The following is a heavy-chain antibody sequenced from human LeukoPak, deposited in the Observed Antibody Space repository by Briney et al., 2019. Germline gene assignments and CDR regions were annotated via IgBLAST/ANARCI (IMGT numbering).Heavy chain of an antibody. V-gene: IGHV3-53*01. Sequence: GGSLRLSCAASGLRVNNEYMSWVRQAPGKGLEWVSLLHSGGRTEYADSVEGRFTVSRDTAKNTFSLQMDRLTTGDTAVHYCVRVPWDPVELFHWGQGTLVTVSS. D-gene: IGHD1-7*01. CDR2: LHSGGRT. J-gene: IGHJ4*02. CDR3: VRVPWDPVELFH. CDR1: GLRVNNEY.